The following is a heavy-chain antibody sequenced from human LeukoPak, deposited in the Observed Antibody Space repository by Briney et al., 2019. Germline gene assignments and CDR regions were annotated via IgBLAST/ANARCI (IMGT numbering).Heavy chain of an antibody. Sequence: GSLRLSCSASGFTFVGYAMSWVRQAPGEGLEWVSAIVDGGSITFYADSVKGRFTISRDNSKNTLYLQMNSLRAEDTALYYCARTRAVAALYQLDFWGQGTLVTVSS. CDR3: ARTRAVAALYQLDF. J-gene: IGHJ4*02. D-gene: IGHD6-19*01. CDR1: GFTFVGYA. V-gene: IGHV3-23*01. CDR2: IVDGGSIT.